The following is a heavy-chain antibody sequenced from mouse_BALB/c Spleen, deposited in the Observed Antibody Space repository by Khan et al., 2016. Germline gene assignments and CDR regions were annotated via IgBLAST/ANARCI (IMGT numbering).Heavy chain of an antibody. D-gene: IGHD2-4*01. J-gene: IGHJ3*01. CDR1: GFTFSDYY. Sequence: EVELVESGGGLVKPGGSLKLSCAASGFTFSDYYMYWVRQTPEKRLEWVATISDGGSYPYYPDSVKGRFTISRDNAKNNLYLQMSSLKSEDTAMYYCARGGLRGGAWFAYWGQGTLVTVSA. V-gene: IGHV5-4*02. CDR2: ISDGGSYP. CDR3: ARGGLRGGAWFAY.